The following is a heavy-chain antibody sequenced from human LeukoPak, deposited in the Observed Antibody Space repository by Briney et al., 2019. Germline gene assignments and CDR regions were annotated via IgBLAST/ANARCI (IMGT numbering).Heavy chain of an antibody. CDR1: GGSFSGYY. D-gene: IGHD3-10*01. J-gene: IGHJ4*02. Sequence: PSETLSLTCAVYGGSFSGYYWSWIRQPPGKGLEWIGEINHSGSTNYNPSLKSRVTISVDKSKNQFSLKLSSVTAADTAVYYCAGAGSYSYFDYWGQGTLVTVSS. V-gene: IGHV4-34*01. CDR3: AGAGSYSYFDY. CDR2: INHSGST.